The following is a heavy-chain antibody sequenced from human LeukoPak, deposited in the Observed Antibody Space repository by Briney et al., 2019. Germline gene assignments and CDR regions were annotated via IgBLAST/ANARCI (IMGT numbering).Heavy chain of an antibody. Sequence: PGGSLRLSFAASGFTFSSYAMSGVRQAPGKGLEWVSAISGSGGSTYYADPVKGRFTISTDNSENTPYLQMNSLRAEDKAVYYCAKARAYYDILTGYSYYFDYWGQGTLVTVSS. CDR3: AKARAYYDILTGYSYYFDY. V-gene: IGHV3-23*01. CDR1: GFTFSSYA. J-gene: IGHJ4*02. D-gene: IGHD3-9*01. CDR2: ISGSGGST.